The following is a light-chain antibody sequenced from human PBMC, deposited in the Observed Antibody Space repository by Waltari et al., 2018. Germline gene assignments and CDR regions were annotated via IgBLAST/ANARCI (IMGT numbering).Light chain of an antibody. CDR1: QSISTW. Sequence: DIQMTQSPSTLSASVGDRVIITCRASQSISTWVAWDQQKPGKAPKLLIFAASSLQTGVPSRFSGSGSGTEFTLTINSLQPDDFATYYCQHYNAYRTFGQGTKVEIK. CDR2: AAS. J-gene: IGKJ1*01. V-gene: IGKV1-5*01. CDR3: QHYNAYRT.